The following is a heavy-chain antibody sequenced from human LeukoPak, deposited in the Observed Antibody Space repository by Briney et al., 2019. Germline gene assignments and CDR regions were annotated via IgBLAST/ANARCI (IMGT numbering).Heavy chain of an antibody. CDR2: IYPGDSHT. CDR3: ARTQYGSGSYVDY. D-gene: IGHD3-10*01. CDR1: GYSFTNYW. V-gene: IGHV5-51*01. J-gene: IGHJ4*02. Sequence: GESLKISCKGSGYSFTNYWIGWVRQMPGKGLEWMGIIYPGDSHTRYNPSFQGQVTISADKSLSTAYLQWSSLKASDTAMYYCARTQYGSGSYVDYWGQGTLVTVSS.